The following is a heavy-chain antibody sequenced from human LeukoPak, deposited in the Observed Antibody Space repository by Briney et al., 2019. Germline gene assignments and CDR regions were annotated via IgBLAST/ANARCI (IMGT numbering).Heavy chain of an antibody. V-gene: IGHV7-4-1*02. CDR1: GYTFTSYA. CDR2: INTNTGNP. J-gene: IGHJ5*02. D-gene: IGHD3-10*01. CDR3: ARAVGITMVRGVRRNWFDP. Sequence: GASVKVSCKASGYTFTSYAMNWVRQAPGQGLEWMGWINTNTGNPTYAQGFTGRFVFSLDTSVSTAYLQISSLKAEDTAVYYCARAVGITMVRGVRRNWFDPWGQGTLVTVSS.